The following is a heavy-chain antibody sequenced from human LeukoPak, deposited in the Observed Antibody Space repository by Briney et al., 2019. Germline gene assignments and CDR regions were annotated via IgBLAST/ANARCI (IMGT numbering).Heavy chain of an antibody. Sequence: GGSLRLSCAASGFTVSSNYMSWVRQAPGKGLEWVSVIYSGGSTYYADSVEGRFTISRDNSKNTLYLQMNSLRAEDTAVYYCAKGDEYYDFWSGYRHNFDYWGQGTLVTVSS. CDR3: AKGDEYYDFWSGYRHNFDY. D-gene: IGHD3-3*01. V-gene: IGHV3-53*01. CDR2: IYSGGST. CDR1: GFTVSSNY. J-gene: IGHJ4*02.